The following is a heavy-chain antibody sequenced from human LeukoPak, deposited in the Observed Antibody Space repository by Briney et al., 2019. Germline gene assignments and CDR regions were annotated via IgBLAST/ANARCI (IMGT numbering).Heavy chain of an antibody. CDR1: GFTFSSYA. Sequence: GGSLRLSCAASGFTFSSYAMSWVRQAPGKGLEWVSAISGSGGSTYYADSVQGRFTISRDNPKNALYLQMNSLRAEDTAVYYCAKLVYSSGWRDYWGQGTLVTVSS. CDR2: ISGSGGST. D-gene: IGHD6-19*01. V-gene: IGHV3-23*01. J-gene: IGHJ4*02. CDR3: AKLVYSSGWRDY.